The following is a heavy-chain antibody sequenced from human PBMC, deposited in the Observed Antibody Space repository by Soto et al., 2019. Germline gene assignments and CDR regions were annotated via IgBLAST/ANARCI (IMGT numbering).Heavy chain of an antibody. D-gene: IGHD1-7*01. CDR1: GDSVTSGSHY. CDR2: IFYSENT. V-gene: IGHV4-61*01. J-gene: IGHJ4*02. Sequence: ETLSLTCTVSGDSVTSGSHYWSWLRQPPGKGLEYIGYIFYSENTSYHPSLKGRVTISVDKSENQFSLKVTSLTAADTAVYYCASRDPGTSVDYWGQGTLVTVSS. CDR3: ASRDPGTSVDY.